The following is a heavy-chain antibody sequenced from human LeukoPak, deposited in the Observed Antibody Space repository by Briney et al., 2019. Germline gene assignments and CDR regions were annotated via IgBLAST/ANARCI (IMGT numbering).Heavy chain of an antibody. V-gene: IGHV3-15*01. CDR3: TTDVLRYFDWLNDY. CDR1: GFTFSNAW. Sequence: PGGSLRLSCAASGFTFSNAWMSWVRQAPGKGLEWVGRIKSKTDGGTTDYAAPVKGRFTISRDDSKNTLYLQMNSLKTEDTAVYYCTTDVLRYFDWLNDYWGQGTLVTVSS. J-gene: IGHJ4*02. CDR2: IKSKTDGGTT. D-gene: IGHD3-9*01.